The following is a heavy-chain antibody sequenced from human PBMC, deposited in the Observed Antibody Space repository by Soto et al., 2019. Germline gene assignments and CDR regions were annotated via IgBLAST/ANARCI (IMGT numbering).Heavy chain of an antibody. V-gene: IGHV4-4*02. CDR3: ARAVPSATDFDY. Sequence: QVQLQESGPGLVKPSGTLSLTCAVSGGSISSRNWWSWVRQPPGKGLEWIGEVFHSGSTHYNPSLKSRVTMSVDQSLNQFSLELNSVTAADTAVYYCARAVPSATDFDYWGQGTLVTVSS. CDR2: VFHSGST. J-gene: IGHJ4*02. CDR1: GGSISSRNW. D-gene: IGHD2-2*01.